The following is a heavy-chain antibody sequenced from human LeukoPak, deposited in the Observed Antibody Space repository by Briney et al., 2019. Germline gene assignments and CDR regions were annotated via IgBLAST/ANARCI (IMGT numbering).Heavy chain of an antibody. J-gene: IGHJ4*02. Sequence: GRSLRLSCAASGFTFDDYAMHWVRQAPGKGLEWVSGISWNSGSIGYADSVKGRFTISRDNAKNSLYLQMNSLRAEDTAVYYCARGPTTIFGVVIISRLDYWGQGTLVTVSS. CDR1: GFTFDDYA. CDR3: ARGPTTIFGVVIISRLDY. V-gene: IGHV3-9*01. CDR2: ISWNSGSI. D-gene: IGHD3-3*01.